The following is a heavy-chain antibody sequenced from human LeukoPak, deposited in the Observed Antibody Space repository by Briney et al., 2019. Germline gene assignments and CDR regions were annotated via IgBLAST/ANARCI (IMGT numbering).Heavy chain of an antibody. CDR3: TRAQRRGYSGYDLGY. V-gene: IGHV3-49*04. CDR1: GFTFGDYA. J-gene: IGHJ4*02. D-gene: IGHD5-12*01. Sequence: GGSLRLSCTASGFTFGDYAMSWVRQAPGKELEWVGFIRSKAYGGTTEYAASVKGRFTISRDDSKSIAYLQMNSLKTEDTAVYYCTRAQRRGYSGYDLGYWGQGTLVTVSS. CDR2: IRSKAYGGTT.